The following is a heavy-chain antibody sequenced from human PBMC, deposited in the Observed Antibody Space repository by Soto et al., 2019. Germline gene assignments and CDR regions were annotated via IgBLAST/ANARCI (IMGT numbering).Heavy chain of an antibody. J-gene: IGHJ4*02. Sequence: QVQLLQSGAELKKPGASVKVSCKASGYTFTSYGISWVRQAPGQGLESMGWISAYTGNTNYAQKLQGRVTMTTDTSTITDYMELRRLISDDTAGYYCARDAEVGLFDYWGQGTLVTLSS. CDR1: GYTFTSYG. V-gene: IGHV1-18*01. D-gene: IGHD1-26*01. CDR3: ARDAEVGLFDY. CDR2: ISAYTGNT.